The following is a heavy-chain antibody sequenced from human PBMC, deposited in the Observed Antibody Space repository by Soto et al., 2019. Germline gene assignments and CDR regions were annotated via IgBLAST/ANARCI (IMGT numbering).Heavy chain of an antibody. J-gene: IGHJ4*02. CDR1: GFTFSNAW. CDR2: IHHSGST. Sequence: GSLRLSCAASGFTFSNAWMSWIRQPPGKGLEWIGEIHHSGSTNYNPSLKSRVTISEDTSKNQFSLMLRSVTDADTAVYYCARYCSSSSCYGVFDYWGQGTLVTVSS. D-gene: IGHD2-2*01. CDR3: ARYCSSSSCYGVFDY. V-gene: IGHV4-34*01.